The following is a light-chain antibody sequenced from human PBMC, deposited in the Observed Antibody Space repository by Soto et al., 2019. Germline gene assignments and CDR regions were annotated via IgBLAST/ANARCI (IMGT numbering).Light chain of an antibody. CDR2: GAS. J-gene: IGKJ1*01. V-gene: IGKV1-9*01. Sequence: IQLTQSPSSLSASVGDRVSISCRASQGNNTFVAWYQQKSGKAPKLLIYGASTLQSGVPSRFSGSGSGTEFTLTISSLQPDDFATYYCQQYNSYSWTFGQGTKVEIK. CDR3: QQYNSYSWT. CDR1: QGNNTF.